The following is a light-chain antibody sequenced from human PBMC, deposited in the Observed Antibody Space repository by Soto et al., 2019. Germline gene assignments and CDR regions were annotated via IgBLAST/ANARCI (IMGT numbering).Light chain of an antibody. J-gene: IGKJ5*01. CDR3: QQDDSSPSIT. CDR2: GAS. V-gene: IGKV3-20*01. CDR1: QSVSSSY. Sequence: EIVLTQSPGTLSLSPGERATLSCMASQSVSSSYLAWYQQKPGQAPRLLIYGASSSATSIPDRFSGSGSGTDFTLTIRRLEPEDCAVSYCQQDDSSPSITFGQGTRLEIK.